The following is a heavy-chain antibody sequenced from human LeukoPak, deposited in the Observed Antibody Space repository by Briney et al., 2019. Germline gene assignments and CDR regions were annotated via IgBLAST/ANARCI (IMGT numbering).Heavy chain of an antibody. J-gene: IGHJ4*02. CDR3: ARVEYSGWNLEY. V-gene: IGHV3-21*01. CDR2: ISSSSSYI. CDR1: GFTFSSYS. Sequence: GGSLRLSCAASGFTFSSYSMNWVRQAPGKGLEWVSSISSSSSYIYYADSVKGRFTISRDNAKNSLYVQMNSLRDEDTAVYYCARVEYSGWNLEYWGQGTLVTVSS. D-gene: IGHD5-12*01.